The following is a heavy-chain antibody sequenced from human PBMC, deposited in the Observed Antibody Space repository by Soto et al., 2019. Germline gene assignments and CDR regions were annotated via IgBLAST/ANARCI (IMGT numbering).Heavy chain of an antibody. Sequence: QLQLQESGPGLVKPSETLSLTCTVSGGSISSSSYYWGWIRQPPGKGLEWIGSIYYSGSTYYNPSLKSRVTISVDTSKNPFSLKLSSVTAADTAVYYCTSRSDYDFWSGYATGGGLNWFDPWGQGTLVTVSS. V-gene: IGHV4-39*01. CDR1: GGSISSSSYY. J-gene: IGHJ5*02. CDR3: TSRSDYDFWSGYATGGGLNWFDP. D-gene: IGHD3-3*01. CDR2: IYYSGST.